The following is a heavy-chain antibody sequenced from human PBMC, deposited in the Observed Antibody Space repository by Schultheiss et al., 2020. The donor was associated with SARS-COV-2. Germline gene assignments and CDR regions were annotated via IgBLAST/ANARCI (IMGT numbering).Heavy chain of an antibody. CDR3: ARATYYYGSGSYSGYNYYYYYMDV. CDR2: IGTADDT. CDR1: GFTFSSYA. V-gene: IGHV3-13*01. D-gene: IGHD3-10*01. J-gene: IGHJ6*03. Sequence: GGSLRLSCAASGFTFSSYAMSWVRQATGKGLEWVSAIGTADDTYYPGSVKGRFTISRENAKNSFYLQMNNLRAGDTAVYYCARATYYYGSGSYSGYNYYYYYMDVWGKGTTVTVSS.